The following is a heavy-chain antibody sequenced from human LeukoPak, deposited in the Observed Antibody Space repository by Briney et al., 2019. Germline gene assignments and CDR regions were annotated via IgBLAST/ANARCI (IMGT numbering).Heavy chain of an antibody. CDR2: INPNSGAT. Sequence: GASVKVSCKASGYTFTVYFIHWVRQAPGQGLEWMGRINPNSGATDYAQKFQGRVTMTRDTSISTAYMELRSLKSDDTAVYYCAKIGSSHDFDYWGQGTLITVSS. CDR1: GYTFTVYF. CDR3: AKIGSSHDFDY. V-gene: IGHV1-2*06. J-gene: IGHJ4*02. D-gene: IGHD1-26*01.